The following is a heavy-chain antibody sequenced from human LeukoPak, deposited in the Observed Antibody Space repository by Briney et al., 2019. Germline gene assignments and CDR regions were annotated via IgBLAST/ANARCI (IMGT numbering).Heavy chain of an antibody. J-gene: IGHJ4*02. Sequence: PGGSLRLSCAASGFTFSSCAMNWVGQAPGKGLEWVSGISGSGGSIFYADSVKGRFTISRDNSKNTLYLQMNSLRAKDTAVYFCAKRHSSGWYFDYWGQGTLVTVSS. CDR2: ISGSGGSI. D-gene: IGHD6-19*01. CDR3: AKRHSSGWYFDY. CDR1: GFTFSSCA. V-gene: IGHV3-23*01.